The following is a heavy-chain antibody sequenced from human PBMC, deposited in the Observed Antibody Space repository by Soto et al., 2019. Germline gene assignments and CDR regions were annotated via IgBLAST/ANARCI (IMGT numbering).Heavy chain of an antibody. CDR3: AVAVAGPTAIGY. J-gene: IGHJ4*02. V-gene: IGHV3-74*01. CDR2: INSDGSRT. CDR1: GFTFSSYW. D-gene: IGHD6-19*01. Sequence: EVQLVESGGGLVQPGGSLRLSCAASGFTFSSYWMHWVRQAPGKGLVWVSRINSDGSRTSYADSVKGRFTISRDNAKNTLYLQMSSQRAEDTAVYYCAVAVAGPTAIGYWGQGTLVTVSS.